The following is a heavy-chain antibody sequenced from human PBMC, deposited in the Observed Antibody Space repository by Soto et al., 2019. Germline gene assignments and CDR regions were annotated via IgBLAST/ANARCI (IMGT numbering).Heavy chain of an antibody. J-gene: IGHJ4*02. Sequence: GGSLRLSCAASGFTFSSYAMSWVRQAPGKGLEWVASIKEDGSEIYYLHSVRGRFSISRDSAGNALHLTMNYLSAEDTGVYFCARDIGFDYVNWGQGTLVTVYS. V-gene: IGHV3-7*01. CDR1: GFTFSSYA. CDR2: IKEDGSEI. D-gene: IGHD3-16*01. CDR3: ARDIGFDYVN.